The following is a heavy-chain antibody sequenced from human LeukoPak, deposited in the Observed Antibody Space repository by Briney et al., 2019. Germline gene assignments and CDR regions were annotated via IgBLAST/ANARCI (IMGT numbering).Heavy chain of an antibody. V-gene: IGHV1-2*02. CDR3: ARDLQVVPAAILYY. CDR1: GYTFTGYY. J-gene: IGHJ4*02. Sequence: ASVKVSCKASGYTFTGYYMHWVRQAPGQGLEWMGWINPNSGGTNYAQKFQGRVTMTRDTSISTAYMELSRLRSDDTAVYYCARDLQVVPAAILYYWGQGTLVTVSS. CDR2: INPNSGGT. D-gene: IGHD2-2*01.